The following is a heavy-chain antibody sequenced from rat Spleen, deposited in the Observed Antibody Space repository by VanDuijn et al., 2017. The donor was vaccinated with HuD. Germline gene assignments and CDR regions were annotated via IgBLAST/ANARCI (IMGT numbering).Heavy chain of an antibody. D-gene: IGHD1-2*01. J-gene: IGHJ1*01. Sequence: EVQLVESGGGFVQPGRSLKLSCAASGFTFSDYAMAWVRQAPKKGLEWVATIIYDGSYTYYRDSVKGRFTISRDNAKSTLYLQMDSLRSEDTATYYCARRVYYSRPYWYFDFWGPGTMVTVSS. V-gene: IGHV5-17*01. CDR1: GFTFSDYA. CDR2: IIYDGSYT. CDR3: ARRVYYSRPYWYFDF.